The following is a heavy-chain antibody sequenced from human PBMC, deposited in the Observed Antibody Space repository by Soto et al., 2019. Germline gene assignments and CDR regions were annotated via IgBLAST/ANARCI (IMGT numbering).Heavy chain of an antibody. D-gene: IGHD3-10*01. V-gene: IGHV3-30*03. CDR3: ARGSSGSSYVIHYYGMDV. CDR1: GFTFSSYG. J-gene: IGHJ6*02. CDR2: ISYDGSNK. Sequence: GGSLRLSCAASGFTFSSYGMHWVRQAPGRGLEWVAVISYDGSNKYYADSVKGRFTISRDNSKNTLYLQMNSLRAEDTAVYYCARGSSGSSYVIHYYGMDVWGQGTTVTVSS.